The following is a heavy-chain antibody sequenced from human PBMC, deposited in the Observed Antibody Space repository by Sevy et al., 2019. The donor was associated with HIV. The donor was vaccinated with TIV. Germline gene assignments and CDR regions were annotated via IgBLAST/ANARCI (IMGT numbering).Heavy chain of an antibody. CDR3: ARGIYSYGYWREFDY. J-gene: IGHJ4*02. V-gene: IGHV4-59*01. Sequence: SETLSLTCTVSGDSISTYYWSWIRQPPGKGLEWIGYIYYSGSTNYNPSLKSRVTISLDTSKNQFSMKLNSVADADTAGYYCARGIYSYGYWREFDYWGQGILVTVSS. CDR2: IYYSGST. CDR1: GDSISTYY. D-gene: IGHD5-18*01.